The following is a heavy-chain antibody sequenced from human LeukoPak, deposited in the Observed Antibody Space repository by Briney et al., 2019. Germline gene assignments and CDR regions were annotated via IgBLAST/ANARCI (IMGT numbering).Heavy chain of an antibody. J-gene: IGHJ3*01. CDR3: ARDSLHPRRLSDAFDV. CDR1: GFTFDDYA. D-gene: IGHD3-16*02. Sequence: PGGSLRLSCAASGFTFDDYAMHWVRQTPGKGLEWVSGINWNSGSIDYADSVKGRFTISRDNAKNSLYLQMNSLRAEDTAVYYCARDSLHPRRLSDAFDVWGRGTMVTVSS. V-gene: IGHV3-9*01. CDR2: INWNSGSI.